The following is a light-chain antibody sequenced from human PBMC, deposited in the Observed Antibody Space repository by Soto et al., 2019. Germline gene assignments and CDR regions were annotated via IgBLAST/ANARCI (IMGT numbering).Light chain of an antibody. J-gene: IGKJ2*03. V-gene: IGKV3-20*01. Sequence: EIVLTQSPGTLSLSPGERATLSCRASQTVSSTYLAWYQQRPGQAPRLLIFGTSNRATDIPDRFSGSGSGTDFTLTISRLEPEDFAVYYCHHFGSSPPFRFGQGTKLEIK. CDR3: HHFGSSPPFR. CDR1: QTVSSTY. CDR2: GTS.